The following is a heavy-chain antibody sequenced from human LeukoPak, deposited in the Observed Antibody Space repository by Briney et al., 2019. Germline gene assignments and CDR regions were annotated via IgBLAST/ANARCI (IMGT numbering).Heavy chain of an antibody. CDR3: ARVHDFWSGYYMDV. D-gene: IGHD3-3*01. V-gene: IGHV4-34*01. CDR2: IHYRGST. Sequence: SETLSLTCAVYGGSFSGYYWSWIRQPPGKGLEWIGEIHYRGSTNYDPSLKSRVTISVDTSKNQFSLKLSSVTAADTAVYYCARVHDFWSGYYMDVWGKGTTVTVSS. CDR1: GGSFSGYY. J-gene: IGHJ6*03.